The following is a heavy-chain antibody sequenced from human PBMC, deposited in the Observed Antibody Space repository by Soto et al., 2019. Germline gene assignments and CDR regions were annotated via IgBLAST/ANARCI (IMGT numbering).Heavy chain of an antibody. V-gene: IGHV4-34*01. CDR3: ARGLPPSLYYYDSSGPRKTWFGP. D-gene: IGHD3-22*01. CDR1: GGSFSGYY. CDR2: INHSGST. Sequence: XATLSLTFAVYGGSFSGYYWSWIRQPPGKGLEWIGEINHSGSTNYNPSLKSRVTISVDTSKNQFSLKLSSVTAADTAVYYCARGLPPSLYYYDSSGPRKTWFGPWGQGTLVTVSS. J-gene: IGHJ5*02.